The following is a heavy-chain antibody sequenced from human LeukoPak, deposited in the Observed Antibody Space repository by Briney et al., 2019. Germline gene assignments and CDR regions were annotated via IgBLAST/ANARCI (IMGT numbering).Heavy chain of an antibody. V-gene: IGHV4-59*01. Sequence: SETLSLTCTVSGGSISSYYWSWIRQPPGKGLEWIGYIYYSGSTNYNPSLKSRVTISVDTSKNQFSLKLSSVTAADTAVYYCARGGGYSYGYDYYYYYCMDVWGKGTTVTVSS. CDR1: GGSISSYY. D-gene: IGHD5-18*01. CDR2: IYYSGST. CDR3: ARGGGYSYGYDYYYYYCMDV. J-gene: IGHJ6*03.